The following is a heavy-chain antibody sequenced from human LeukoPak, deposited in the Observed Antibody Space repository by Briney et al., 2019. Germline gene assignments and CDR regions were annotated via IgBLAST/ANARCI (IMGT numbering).Heavy chain of an antibody. J-gene: IGHJ6*03. Sequence: PGGSLRLPCAASGFTFSSYWMHWVRQAPGKGLVWVSRINSDGSNTNYADSVKGRFTISRDNAMNTLYLQMNSLRAEDTAVYYCARGASSSSSYYFYYMDVWGKGTTVTVSS. CDR2: INSDGSNT. CDR1: GFTFSSYW. D-gene: IGHD6-6*01. V-gene: IGHV3-74*01. CDR3: ARGASSSSSYYFYYMDV.